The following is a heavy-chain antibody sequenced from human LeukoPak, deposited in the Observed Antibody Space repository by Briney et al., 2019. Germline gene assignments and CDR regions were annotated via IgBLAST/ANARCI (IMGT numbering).Heavy chain of an antibody. J-gene: IGHJ4*02. CDR1: GFTFSSYS. V-gene: IGHV3-21*01. D-gene: IGHD6-6*01. CDR3: ARGGAARPDF. Sequence: GGSLTLSCAASGFTFSSYSMNWVRQAPGKGLEWVSSISSSSSYIYYADSVKGRSAISRDNAKNSLYLQMNSLRVEDTAIYYCARGGAARPDFWGQGTLVTVSS. CDR2: ISSSSSYI.